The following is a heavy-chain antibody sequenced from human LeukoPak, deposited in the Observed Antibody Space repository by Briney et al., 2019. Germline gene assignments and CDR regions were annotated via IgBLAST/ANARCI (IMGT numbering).Heavy chain of an antibody. V-gene: IGHV3-74*03. CDR3: ARAITGTWNVMDV. CDR1: GFTFSSDW. J-gene: IGHJ6*02. D-gene: IGHD1-7*01. CDR2: ISSDGSGT. Sequence: GGSLRLSCAASGFTFSSDWMHWVRQAPGQGLVWVSRISSDGSGTKYADSVKGRITISRDNTKNTLSLQMNSLRAEDSAVYYCARAITGTWNVMDVWSQGTTVTVSS.